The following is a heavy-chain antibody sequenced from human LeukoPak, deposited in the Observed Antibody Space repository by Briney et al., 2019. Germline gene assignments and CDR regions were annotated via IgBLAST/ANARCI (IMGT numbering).Heavy chain of an antibody. V-gene: IGHV3-43D*03. Sequence: GGSLRLSCAASGFTFDDYAMHWVRQAPGKGLEWVSLISWDGGSTHYADSVKGRFTISRDNSKNSLYLQVNSLRAEDTALCYCAKDIRGSTSWYGLDYWGQGTLVTVSS. J-gene: IGHJ4*02. CDR3: AKDIRGSTSWYGLDY. D-gene: IGHD6-13*01. CDR1: GFTFDDYA. CDR2: ISWDGGST.